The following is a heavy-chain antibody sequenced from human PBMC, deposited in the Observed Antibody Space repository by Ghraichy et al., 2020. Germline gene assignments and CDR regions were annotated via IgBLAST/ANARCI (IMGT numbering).Heavy chain of an antibody. D-gene: IGHD3-3*01. Sequence: SETLSLTCAVSGGSISSGGYSWSWIRQPPGKGLEWIGYIYYSGSTYYNPSLKSRVTISVDTSKNQFSLKLSSVTAADTAVYYCARVLSGYVDYWGQGTLVTVSS. CDR2: IYYSGST. CDR3: ARVLSGYVDY. J-gene: IGHJ4*02. V-gene: IGHV4-30-4*07. CDR1: GGSISSGGYS.